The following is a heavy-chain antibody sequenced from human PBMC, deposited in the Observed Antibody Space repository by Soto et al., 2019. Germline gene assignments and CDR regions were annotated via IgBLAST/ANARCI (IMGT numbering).Heavy chain of an antibody. D-gene: IGHD2-2*01. CDR2: INPSGGST. CDR3: AREWTPLYWSSTSCYVFD. J-gene: IGHJ4*02. CDR1: GYTFTSYY. V-gene: IGHV1-46*03. Sequence: SGKVSCKASGYTFTSYYIQWVRQAPGQGREWRGIINPSGGSTSYAQKFQGIVTMTRSTSTSTVYMELSSLRSEDTAVYYCAREWTPLYWSSTSCYVFDWGQGTLVTVSS.